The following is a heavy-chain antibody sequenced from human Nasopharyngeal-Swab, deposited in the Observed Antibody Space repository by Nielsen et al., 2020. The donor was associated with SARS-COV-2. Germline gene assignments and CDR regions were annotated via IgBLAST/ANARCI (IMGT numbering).Heavy chain of an antibody. D-gene: IGHD3-16*01. V-gene: IGHV3-9*01. CDR3: AKGATERLRGSSDV. Sequence: LSLTCAASGFTFDDYAMYWVRQAPGKGLEWVSGISWNSGSIGYTDSVKGRFTISRDNAKNSLYLQMNSLRAEDTALYYCAKGATERLRGSSDVWGQGTTVTVSS. CDR2: ISWNSGSI. J-gene: IGHJ6*02. CDR1: GFTFDDYA.